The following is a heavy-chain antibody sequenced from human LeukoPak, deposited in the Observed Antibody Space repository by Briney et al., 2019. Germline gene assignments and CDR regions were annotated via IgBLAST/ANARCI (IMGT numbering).Heavy chain of an antibody. Sequence: PGGSLRLSCAASGFTFSSYWMSWVRQAPGKGLEWVANIKQDGSEKYYVDSVKGRFTISRDNAKNSLYLQMNSLRAEDTAVYYCARDRDWNYYYYMDVWGKGTTVTVSS. CDR2: IKQDGSEK. D-gene: IGHD3/OR15-3a*01. CDR1: GFTFSSYW. V-gene: IGHV3-7*01. CDR3: ARDRDWNYYYYMDV. J-gene: IGHJ6*03.